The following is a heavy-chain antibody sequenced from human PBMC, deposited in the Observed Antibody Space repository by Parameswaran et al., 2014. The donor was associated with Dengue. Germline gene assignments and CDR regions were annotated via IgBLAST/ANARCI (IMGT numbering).Heavy chain of an antibody. Sequence: RWIRQPPGKGLEWVSAISGSGGSTYYADSVKGRFTISRDNSKNTLYLQMNSLRAEDTAVYYCAKGAIYDDFWSGYHMDVWGQGTTVTVSS. CDR2: ISGSGGST. D-gene: IGHD3-3*01. CDR3: AKGAIYDDFWSGYHMDV. J-gene: IGHJ6*03. V-gene: IGHV3-23*01.